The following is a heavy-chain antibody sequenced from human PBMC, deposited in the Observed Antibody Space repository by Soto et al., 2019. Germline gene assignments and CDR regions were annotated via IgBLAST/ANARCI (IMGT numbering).Heavy chain of an antibody. CDR2: ISAYNGNT. Sequence: ASVKVSCKASGYTFTSYGISWVRQAPGQGLEWMGWISAYNGNTNYAQKLQGRVTMTTDTSTSTAYMELRSLRSDDTAVYYCARDSGSGFWSGYFYYMDVWGKGTTVTVSS. CDR3: ARDSGSGFWSGYFYYMDV. D-gene: IGHD3-3*01. V-gene: IGHV1-18*01. CDR1: GYTFTSYG. J-gene: IGHJ6*03.